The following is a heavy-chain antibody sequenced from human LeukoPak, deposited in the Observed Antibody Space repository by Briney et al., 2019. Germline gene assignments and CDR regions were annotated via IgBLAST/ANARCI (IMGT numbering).Heavy chain of an antibody. Sequence: ASVKVSCKASGYTFTSYDINWVRQATGQGLEWMGWMNPNSGNTGYAQKFQGRVTMTRNTSISTAYMELSGLRSEDTAVYYCARGYSGSYYKDYYYYMDVWGKGTTVTVSS. CDR1: GYTFTSYD. CDR3: ARGYSGSYYKDYYYYMDV. J-gene: IGHJ6*03. D-gene: IGHD3-10*01. CDR2: MNPNSGNT. V-gene: IGHV1-8*01.